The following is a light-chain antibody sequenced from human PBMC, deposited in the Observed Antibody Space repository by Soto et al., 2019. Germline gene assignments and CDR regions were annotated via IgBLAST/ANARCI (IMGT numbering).Light chain of an antibody. V-gene: IGLV2-14*03. CDR3: SSYTSSSASV. J-gene: IGLJ1*01. CDR1: SSDVGGYNY. CDR2: DVS. Sequence: QSALTQPASVSGSPGQSITISCTGTSSDVGGYNYVSWYQQHPGKAPKLMIYDVSNRPSGVSNRFSGSKSGNTASLTISGLQAEDEADYHCSSYTSSSASVCGTGTKVTVL.